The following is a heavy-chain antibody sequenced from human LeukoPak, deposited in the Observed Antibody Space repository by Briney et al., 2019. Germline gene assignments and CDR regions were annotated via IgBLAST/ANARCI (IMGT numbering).Heavy chain of an antibody. CDR2: IYSGGST. Sequence: GGSLRLSCAASGFTVSSNYMSWVRQAPGKGLEWVSVIYSGGSTYYADSVKGRFTISRDNSKNTLYLQMNSLRAEDTAVYYCAREGYGTHYYYYMDVWGKGTTVTISS. CDR3: AREGYGTHYYYYMDV. J-gene: IGHJ6*03. CDR1: GFTVSSNY. D-gene: IGHD5-12*01. V-gene: IGHV3-66*01.